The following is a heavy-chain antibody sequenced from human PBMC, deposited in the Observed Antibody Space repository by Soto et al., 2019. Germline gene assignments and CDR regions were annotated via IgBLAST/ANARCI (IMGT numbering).Heavy chain of an antibody. CDR1: GFTFSSYW. Sequence: EVQLVESGGGLVQPGGSLRLSCAASGFTFSSYWMHWVRQAPGKGRVWVSRINSDGPSTSYADSVKGRFTISRDSAKNTRYLQMTSRSAEDTAVYYCAGEPYYYGMDVWGQGTTVTVSS. CDR2: INSDGPST. CDR3: AGEPYYYGMDV. V-gene: IGHV3-74*01. J-gene: IGHJ6*02.